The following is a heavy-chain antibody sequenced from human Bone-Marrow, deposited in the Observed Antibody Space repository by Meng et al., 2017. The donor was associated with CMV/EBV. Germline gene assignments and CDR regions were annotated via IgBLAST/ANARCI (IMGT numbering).Heavy chain of an antibody. J-gene: IGHJ4*02. D-gene: IGHD3-10*01. Sequence: GGSLRLSCAASGFTFSSYSMNWVRQAPGKGLEWVSSISSSSSYIYYADSVEGRFTISRDNAKNSLYLQMNSLRAEDTAVYYCARDEGGRDDYWGQGKLVTVSS. CDR1: GFTFSSYS. CDR3: ARDEGGRDDY. CDR2: ISSSSSYI. V-gene: IGHV3-21*01.